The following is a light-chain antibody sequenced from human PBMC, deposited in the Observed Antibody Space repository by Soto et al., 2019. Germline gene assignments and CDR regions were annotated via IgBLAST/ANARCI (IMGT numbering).Light chain of an antibody. CDR2: AAS. V-gene: IGKV1-27*01. CDR1: QDISNY. Sequence: DIQMTQSPSSLSASVGDRVTITCRATQDISNYLAWYQQKPGKVPNLLIYAASGFQSGVTSRFSVSGSGADFTLTISSLQPEDVATYYGQEYKTAPLTFGGGTKVESK. CDR3: QEYKTAPLT. J-gene: IGKJ4*01.